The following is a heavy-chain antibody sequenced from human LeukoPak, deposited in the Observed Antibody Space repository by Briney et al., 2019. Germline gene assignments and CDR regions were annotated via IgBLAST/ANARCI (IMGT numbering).Heavy chain of an antibody. J-gene: IGHJ4*02. CDR1: GFTFSRYS. CDR3: AREGRDGYNYADY. Sequence: GGSLRLSCAASGFTFSRYSMNWVRQAPGRGLEWVSYISTTSWTIYYADSVKGRFTISRDNAKNSLYLQMNSLRAEDMAVYYCAREGRDGYNYADYWGQGTLVTVSS. CDR2: ISTTSWTI. V-gene: IGHV3-48*04. D-gene: IGHD5-24*01.